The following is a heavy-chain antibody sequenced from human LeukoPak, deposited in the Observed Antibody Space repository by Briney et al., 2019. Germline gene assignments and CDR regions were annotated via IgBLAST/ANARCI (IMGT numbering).Heavy chain of an antibody. CDR3: ARDTLSWRDWSYYMDV. Sequence: SVKVSCKSSGGTFSSYAISWVRQAPGPGLEWMGRIIPIFGTANYAQKFQGRVAITTDESTRRAYMELSSLRSEDTAVYYCARDTLSWRDWSYYMDVWGKGTTVTVSS. CDR2: IIPIFGTA. V-gene: IGHV1-69*05. J-gene: IGHJ6*03. CDR1: GGTFSSYA. D-gene: IGHD3-3*01.